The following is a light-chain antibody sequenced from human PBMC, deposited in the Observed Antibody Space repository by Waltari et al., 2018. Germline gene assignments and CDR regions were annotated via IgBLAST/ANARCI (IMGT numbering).Light chain of an antibody. CDR1: SGSVSSTSY. J-gene: IGLJ3*02. CDR2: KAN. V-gene: IGLV8-61*01. CDR3: LMYMGSGIWV. Sequence: QTVVTQEPSLSVSPGGTVTLTCALSSGSVSSTSYVSWYQQTPGQAPRTLIYKANIRSSGVPDRFSGSTLGNKAALTITGAQADDESDYYGLMYMGSGIWVFGGGTKLTVI.